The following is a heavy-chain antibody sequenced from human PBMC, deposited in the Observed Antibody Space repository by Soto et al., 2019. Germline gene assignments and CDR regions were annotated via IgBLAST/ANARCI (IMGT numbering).Heavy chain of an antibody. CDR3: ARGVEDFGSSGYYFDY. CDR1: GGTFSSYA. D-gene: IGHD3-22*01. V-gene: IGHV1-69*13. Sequence: SVKLSCKASGGTFSSYAISWVRQAPGQGLEWMGGIIPIFGTANYAQKFQGRVTITADESTSTAYMELSSLRSEDTAVYYCARGVEDFGSSGYYFDYWGQGTLVTVSS. J-gene: IGHJ4*02. CDR2: IIPIFGTA.